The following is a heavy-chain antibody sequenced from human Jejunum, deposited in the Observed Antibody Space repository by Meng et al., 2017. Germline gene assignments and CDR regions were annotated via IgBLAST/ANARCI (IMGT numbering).Heavy chain of an antibody. D-gene: IGHD3-22*01. CDR2: IDHRGSP. CDR1: GDSITTNTY. V-gene: IGHV4-4*02. J-gene: IGHJ4*02. CDR3: AKHGGYYQHY. Sequence: QLQLQGSGPGLVNPSGTLSLTCTVSGDSITTNTYWSWVRQSPEKGLEWIGQIDHRGSPYYNPSLKSRVTMSVDKSKSQVSLQLTSVTAADTAVYYCAKHGGYYQHYWGQGTLVTVSS.